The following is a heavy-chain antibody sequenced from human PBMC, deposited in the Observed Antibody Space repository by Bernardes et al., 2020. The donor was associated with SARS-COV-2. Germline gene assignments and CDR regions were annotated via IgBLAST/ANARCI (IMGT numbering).Heavy chain of an antibody. CDR1: GFIFSITD. J-gene: IGHJ2*01. CDR3: ARGEAVTILGVPIRGRWYFDL. V-gene: IGHV3-66*02. D-gene: IGHD3-3*01. Sequence: GGSLRLSCAGSGFIFSITDMNWVRQAPGKGLEWVSVIYSDGTTFYTDSVKGRFTISRDNSKNTLYLQMNSLRVEDAAVYYCARGEAVTILGVPIRGRWYFDLWGRGTQVSVSS. CDR2: IYSDGTT.